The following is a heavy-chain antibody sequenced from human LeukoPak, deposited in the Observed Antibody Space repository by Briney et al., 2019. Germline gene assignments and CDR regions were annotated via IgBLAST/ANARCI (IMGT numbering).Heavy chain of an antibody. Sequence: PGGSLRLSCAASGFTFSSYAMSWVRQAPGKGLEWVSAISGSGGSTYYADSVKGRFTISRDSSKSTLYLQMNSLRAEDTAVYYCAKSSGPGGYYYYGMDVWGQGTTVTVSS. CDR1: GFTFSSYA. CDR2: ISGSGGST. J-gene: IGHJ6*02. CDR3: AKSSGPGGYYYYGMDV. D-gene: IGHD3-22*01. V-gene: IGHV3-23*01.